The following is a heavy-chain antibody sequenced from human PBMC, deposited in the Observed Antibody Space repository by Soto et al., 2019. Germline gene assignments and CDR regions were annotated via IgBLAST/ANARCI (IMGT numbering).Heavy chain of an antibody. CDR1: EFIFSSYA. Sequence: GGSLRLSCVAYEFIFSSYAMNWVRQAPGKGLEWVSGIGASGGSPHYADSVKGRFSISRDNSKNTLYLQMNSLRADDTAVYYCAKGKSSVSYYHGMDVWGQGTKVTVSS. V-gene: IGHV3-23*01. CDR3: AKGKSSVSYYHGMDV. D-gene: IGHD3-3*02. J-gene: IGHJ6*02. CDR2: IGASGGSP.